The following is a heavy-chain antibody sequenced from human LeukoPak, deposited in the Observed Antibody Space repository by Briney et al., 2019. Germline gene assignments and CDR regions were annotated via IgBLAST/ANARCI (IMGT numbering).Heavy chain of an antibody. Sequence: GASVKVSCKASGYTFTKFGVSWLRQAPRQGLEWLGWFSPYNGNTNYAQNFQGRVTLTTDTSTSTAYLELTSLRSDDTAVYFCARDYPQYRNRGYSGYGTFDYWGQGTLVNVSS. V-gene: IGHV1-18*01. D-gene: IGHD5-12*01. J-gene: IGHJ4*02. CDR1: GYTFTKFG. CDR3: ARDYPQYRNRGYSGYGTFDY. CDR2: FSPYNGNT.